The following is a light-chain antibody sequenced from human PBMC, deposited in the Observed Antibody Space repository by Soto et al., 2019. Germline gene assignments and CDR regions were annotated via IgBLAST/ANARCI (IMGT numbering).Light chain of an antibody. CDR2: TIS. V-gene: IGKV1-17*01. CDR3: LQHYAFPFT. J-gene: IGKJ3*01. CDR1: QDIGTS. Sequence: DIQMTQSPSSLSASVGGRVTITCRASQDIGTSLDWFQQKPGTAPKRLIYTISDLQSGVPSRFSGGGSGTEFTLTISSLHPEDSATYYCLQHYAFPFTFGPGTKVHV.